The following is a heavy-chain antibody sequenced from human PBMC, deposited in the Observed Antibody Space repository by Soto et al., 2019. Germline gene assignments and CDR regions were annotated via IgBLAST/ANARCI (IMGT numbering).Heavy chain of an antibody. D-gene: IGHD6-6*01. CDR1: GGSISSGDYY. CDR3: ARFSSSPLAFLGAFDI. J-gene: IGHJ3*02. CDR2: IYYSGST. Sequence: PSETLSLTCTVSGGSISSGDYYWSWIRQPPGKGLEWIGYIYYSGSTYYNPSLKSRVTISVDTSKNQFSLKLSSVTAADTAVYYCARFSSSPLAFLGAFDIWGQGTMVTVSS. V-gene: IGHV4-30-4*01.